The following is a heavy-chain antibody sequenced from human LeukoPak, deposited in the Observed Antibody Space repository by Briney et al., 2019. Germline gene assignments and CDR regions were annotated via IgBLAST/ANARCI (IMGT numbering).Heavy chain of an antibody. J-gene: IGHJ4*02. V-gene: IGHV5-51*01. D-gene: IGHD3-22*01. CDR2: IYPGDSDT. CDR3: ARQPTYFYDSSSYYFFDY. Sequence: GESQKISCKGSGYSFTSYWIVWVRQMPGKGLEWMGIIYPGDSDTRYSPSFQGQVTISADKSITTAYLQWSSLKASDTAIYYCARQPTYFYDSSSYYFFDYWGQGTLVTVSS. CDR1: GYSFTSYW.